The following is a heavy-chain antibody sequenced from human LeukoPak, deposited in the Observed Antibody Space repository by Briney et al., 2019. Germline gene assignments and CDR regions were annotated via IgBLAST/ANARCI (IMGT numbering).Heavy chain of an antibody. D-gene: IGHD3-3*01. J-gene: IGHJ4*02. CDR1: GYTFTDYY. Sequence: GASVKVSCKASGYTFTDYYMHWVRQAPGQGLEWMGWIDPDGGGTNYAQMFQGRVSMTRDTSISTAYMDLSSLRSDDPAIYYCARVSGRSGPFEYWGQGTLVTVSS. CDR2: IDPDGGGT. V-gene: IGHV1-2*02. CDR3: ARVSGRSGPFEY.